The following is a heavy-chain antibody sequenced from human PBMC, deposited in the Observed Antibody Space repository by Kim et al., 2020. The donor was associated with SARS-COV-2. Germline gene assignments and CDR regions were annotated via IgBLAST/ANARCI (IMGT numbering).Heavy chain of an antibody. CDR2: IRSKAYGGTT. CDR1: GFTFGDYA. Sequence: GGSLRLSCTASGFTFGDYAMSWVRQAPGKGLEWVGFIRSKAYGGTTEYAASVKGRFTISRDDSKSIAYLQMNSLKTEDTAVYYCTRIAAALKGPLGYYGMDVWGQGTTVTVSS. V-gene: IGHV3-49*04. CDR3: TRIAAALKGPLGYYGMDV. D-gene: IGHD6-13*01. J-gene: IGHJ6*02.